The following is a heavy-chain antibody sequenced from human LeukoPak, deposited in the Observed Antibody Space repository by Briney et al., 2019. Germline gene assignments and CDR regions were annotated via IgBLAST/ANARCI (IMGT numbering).Heavy chain of an antibody. J-gene: IGHJ4*02. D-gene: IGHD2-15*01. CDR2: VYYSGST. CDR3: ARGIRGIFRGRGGVRFDY. CDR1: GGSFSSGSYY. Sequence: PSETLSLTCAVYGGSFSSGSYYWSWIRQPPGKGLEWIGYVYYSGSTKYSSSLKSRVTLSVDTSKSQFSLKLSSVTAADTAVYYCARGIRGIFRGRGGVRFDYWGQGTLVTVSS. V-gene: IGHV4-61*01.